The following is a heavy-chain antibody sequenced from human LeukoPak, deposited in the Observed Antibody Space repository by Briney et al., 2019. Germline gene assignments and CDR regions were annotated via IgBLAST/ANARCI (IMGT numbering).Heavy chain of an antibody. V-gene: IGHV3-11*04. Sequence: GGSLRLSCAASGFTFSDYYMSWIRQAPGRGLEWVSYISSSGSTIYYADSVEGRFTISRDNAKNSLYLQMNSLRAEDTAVYYCARDPRGYSYGVDYWGQGTLVTVPS. J-gene: IGHJ4*02. D-gene: IGHD5-18*01. CDR2: ISSSGSTI. CDR3: ARDPRGYSYGVDY. CDR1: GFTFSDYY.